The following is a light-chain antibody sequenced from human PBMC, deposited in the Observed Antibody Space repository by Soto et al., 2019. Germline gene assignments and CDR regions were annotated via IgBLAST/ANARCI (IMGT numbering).Light chain of an antibody. CDR3: QQYNKWPLIT. V-gene: IGKV3-15*01. Sequence: EIVMTQSPATLSVSPGERVTLSCRASQSVSSNLAWYQQKPGPAPRLLIYDASTRATGIPARFSGSGSGTEFTLTISSLQSEDFAVYYCQQYNKWPLITFGQGTRLEI. CDR1: QSVSSN. CDR2: DAS. J-gene: IGKJ5*01.